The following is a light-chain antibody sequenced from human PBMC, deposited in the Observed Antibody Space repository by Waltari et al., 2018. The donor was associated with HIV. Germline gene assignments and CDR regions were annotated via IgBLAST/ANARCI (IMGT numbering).Light chain of an antibody. V-gene: IGKV3-15*01. CDR3: QQYSNWPRT. CDR2: AVS. J-gene: IGKJ1*01. CDR1: QSVSSN. Sequence: EVVMTQSPATLSVSTGDRATLSCRASQSVSSNLAWYQQKPGQPPRLLIYAVSTRATGIAARFSGSGSGTEFSLTISSLQSEDYAVYYCQQYSNWPRTFGQGTKVEIK.